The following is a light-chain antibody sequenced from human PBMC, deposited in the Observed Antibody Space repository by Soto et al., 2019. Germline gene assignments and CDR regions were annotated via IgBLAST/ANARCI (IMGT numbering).Light chain of an antibody. Sequence: DIQMTQSPSTLSASVGDRVTITCRASQSISSWLAWYQQKPGKAPKLLIYDATSLESGVPSRFSGSGSGTDFTLTISSLQPDDCATYYCQQYNSYSSFGQGTKLEIK. J-gene: IGKJ2*01. V-gene: IGKV1-5*01. CDR1: QSISSW. CDR2: DAT. CDR3: QQYNSYSS.